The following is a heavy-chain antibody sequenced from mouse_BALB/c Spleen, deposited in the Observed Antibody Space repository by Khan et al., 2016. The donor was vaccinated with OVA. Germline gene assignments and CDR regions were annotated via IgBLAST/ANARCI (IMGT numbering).Heavy chain of an antibody. D-gene: IGHD6-1*01. CDR2: ISTYTGEP. V-gene: IGHV9-1*02. CDR1: GYTFTNYG. Sequence: QIQLVQSGPELKKPGETVKISCKASGYTFTNYGMNWVKQAPGKALKWMGWISTYTGEPTYADDFTGRFAFSLETSASTAYLLINNLKNEEKATKYCSTPHPLSYVLDYWGQGTSVTVSS. J-gene: IGHJ4*01. CDR3: STPHPLSYVLDY.